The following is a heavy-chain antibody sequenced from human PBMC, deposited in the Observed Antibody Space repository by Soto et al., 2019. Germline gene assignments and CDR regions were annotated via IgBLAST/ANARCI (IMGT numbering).Heavy chain of an antibody. CDR1: GGSFSGYY. Sequence: QVQLQQWGAGLLKPSETLSLTCAVYGGSFSGYYWSWIRQPPGKGLEWIGEINHSGRTNYNPSLKRRVTISVYTSKNQFSLKLSSVAAADTAVYYCARGPRSSGYYYYYGMDVWGQGTTVTVSS. CDR2: INHSGRT. D-gene: IGHD1-26*01. CDR3: ARGPRSSGYYYYYGMDV. J-gene: IGHJ6*02. V-gene: IGHV4-34*01.